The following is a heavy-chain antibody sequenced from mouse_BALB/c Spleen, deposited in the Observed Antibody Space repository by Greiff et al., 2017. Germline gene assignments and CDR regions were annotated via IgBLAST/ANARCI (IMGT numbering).Heavy chain of an antibody. Sequence: QVQLKESGAELVKPGTSVKLSCKASGYNFTSYWINWVKLRPGQGLEWIGDIYPGSGSTNYNEKFKSKATLTVDTSSSTAYMQLSSLASEDSALYYCARDYDGGMDYWGQGTSVTVSS. CDR3: ARDYDGGMDY. CDR2: IYPGSGST. V-gene: IGHV1-55*01. CDR1: GYNFTSYW. J-gene: IGHJ4*01. D-gene: IGHD2-4*01.